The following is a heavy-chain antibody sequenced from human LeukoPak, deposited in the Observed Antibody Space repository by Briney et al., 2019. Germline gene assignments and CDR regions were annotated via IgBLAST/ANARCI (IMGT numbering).Heavy chain of an antibody. CDR2: INHSGST. D-gene: IGHD3/OR15-3a*01. CDR1: GGSFSGYY. V-gene: IGHV4-34*01. CDR3: ARGRTGYYN. J-gene: IGHJ4*02. Sequence: SSETLSLTCAVYGGSFSGYYWSWIRQPPGKGLEWIGEINHSGSTNYNPSLKRRVTISVDTSKNQFSLKLSSVTAADTAVYYCARGRTGYYNWGQGTLVTVSS.